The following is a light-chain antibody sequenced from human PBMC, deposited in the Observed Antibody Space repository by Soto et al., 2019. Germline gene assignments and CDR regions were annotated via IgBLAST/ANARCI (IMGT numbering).Light chain of an antibody. V-gene: IGKV1-17*03. Sequence: DIQMTQSPSAMSASVGDRVTITCRASRGITNYVAWFQQKPGQVPKRLIYAASSVQRGVPSRFSGSGYGKSFILTISSLQPEDSATYYCLQHNTYPHTFGQGTKLEIK. CDR2: AAS. CDR1: RGITNY. CDR3: LQHNTYPHT. J-gene: IGKJ2*01.